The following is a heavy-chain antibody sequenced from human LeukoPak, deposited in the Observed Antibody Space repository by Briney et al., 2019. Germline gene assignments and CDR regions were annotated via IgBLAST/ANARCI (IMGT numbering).Heavy chain of an antibody. CDR2: ISSSSSYT. CDR1: GFTFSDYY. CDR3: ARILRTTGTIDHYDY. Sequence: AGGSLRLSCAASGFTFSDYYMSWIRQAPGKGLEWVSCISSSSSYTNYADSVKGRFTISRDNAKNSLYLQMNSLRAEDTAVYYCARILRTTGTIDHYDYWGQGTLVTVSS. V-gene: IGHV3-11*06. J-gene: IGHJ4*02. D-gene: IGHD1-1*01.